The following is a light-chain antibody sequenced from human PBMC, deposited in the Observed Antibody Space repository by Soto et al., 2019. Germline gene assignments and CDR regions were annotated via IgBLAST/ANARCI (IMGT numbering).Light chain of an antibody. CDR3: QPYNSYWT. CDR1: QSINSW. Sequence: DLQMTQSPSTLSASVGDRVTITCRASQSINSWLAWYQQKPGKAPKLLIYGASSLESGVPSRFSGSGSGTEFTLTISSLQPADFATYYCQPYNSYWTFGQGTKVDIK. CDR2: GAS. J-gene: IGKJ1*01. V-gene: IGKV1-5*01.